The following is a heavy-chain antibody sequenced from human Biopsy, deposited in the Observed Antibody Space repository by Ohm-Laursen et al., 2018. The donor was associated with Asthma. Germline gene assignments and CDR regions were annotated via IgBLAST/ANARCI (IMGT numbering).Heavy chain of an antibody. CDR2: INSVFGTT. V-gene: IGHV1-69*13. D-gene: IGHD2-2*01. CDR3: ARKAGSCISRTCYSLDF. J-gene: IGHJ4*02. Sequence: SVKVSCKSLGSTFNTYVIGWVRQAPGQGLEWMGGINSVFGTTTYSQKFQDRVTITADDSTSTVYMELSSLRSEDTAVYYCARKAGSCISRTCYSLDFWGQGTLVTVSS. CDR1: GSTFNTYV.